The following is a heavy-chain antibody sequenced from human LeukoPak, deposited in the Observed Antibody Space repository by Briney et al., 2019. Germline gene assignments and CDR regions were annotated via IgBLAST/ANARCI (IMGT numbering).Heavy chain of an antibody. CDR2: IRYDGSNK. Sequence: GGSLRLSCAASGFTFSSYGMHWVRQAPGKGLEWVAFIRYDGSNKYYADSVKGRFTISRDNSKNTLYLQMNSLRAEDTAVYYCAKDRSAYGAVEGAFDIWGQGTMVTVSS. CDR3: AKDRSAYGAVEGAFDI. D-gene: IGHD3-10*01. CDR1: GFTFSSYG. V-gene: IGHV3-30*02. J-gene: IGHJ3*02.